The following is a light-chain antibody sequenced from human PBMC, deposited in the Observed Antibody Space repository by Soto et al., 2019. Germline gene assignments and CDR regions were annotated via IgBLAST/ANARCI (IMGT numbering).Light chain of an antibody. CDR3: QNCFTVPYT. CDR2: DAS. Sequence: DIQMTQSPSSLSASVGDRITITCQASQDISNRLNWYHQKPGKAPNLLIYDASNLAGGVPSGFSGSGSGTHFTFTISSLQPEDIGTYYCQNCFTVPYTFGQGTKLEIK. CDR1: QDISNR. V-gene: IGKV1-33*01. J-gene: IGKJ2*01.